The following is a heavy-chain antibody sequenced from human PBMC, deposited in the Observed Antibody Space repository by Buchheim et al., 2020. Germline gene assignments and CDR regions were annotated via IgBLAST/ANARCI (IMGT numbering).Heavy chain of an antibody. CDR3: ARGTSMMTTGYGMDV. D-gene: IGHD4-17*01. J-gene: IGHJ6*02. V-gene: IGHV4-34*01. Sequence: QLQLHESGPGLVKPSETLSLTCAVYGGSFSGYYWSWIRQPPGKGLEWIGEINHSGSTNYNPSLKSRVTISVDTSKNQFSLNLSSVTAADTAVYYCARGTSMMTTGYGMDVWGQGTT. CDR1: GGSFSGYY. CDR2: INHSGST.